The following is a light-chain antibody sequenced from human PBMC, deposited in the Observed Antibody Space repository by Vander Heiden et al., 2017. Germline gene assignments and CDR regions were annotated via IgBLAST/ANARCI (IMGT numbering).Light chain of an antibody. CDR3: QSADSSGTYRV. J-gene: IGLJ3*02. CDR2: KDS. Sequence: SSELTQPPSVSVSPGQTARITCSGDALPKQYSYWYRQKPGQAPVLVIYKDSERPSGIPERFSGSSSGTTVTLTISGVQAEDEADYYCQSADSSGTYRVFGGGTKLTAL. V-gene: IGLV3-25*03. CDR1: ALPKQY.